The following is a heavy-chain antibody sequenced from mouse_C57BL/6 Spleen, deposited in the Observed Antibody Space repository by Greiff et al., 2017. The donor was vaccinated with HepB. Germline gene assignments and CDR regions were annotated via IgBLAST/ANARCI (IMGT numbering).Heavy chain of an antibody. J-gene: IGHJ2*01. Sequence: QVHVKQSGAELARPGASVKMSCKASGYTFTSYTMHWVKQRPGQGLEWIGYINPSSGYTKYNQKFKDKATLTADKSSSTAYMQLSSLTSEDSAVYYCARGGNYYGSSYGLYYFDYWGQGTTLTVSS. CDR3: ARGGNYYGSSYGLYYFDY. V-gene: IGHV1-4*01. CDR2: INPSSGYT. CDR1: GYTFTSYT. D-gene: IGHD1-1*01.